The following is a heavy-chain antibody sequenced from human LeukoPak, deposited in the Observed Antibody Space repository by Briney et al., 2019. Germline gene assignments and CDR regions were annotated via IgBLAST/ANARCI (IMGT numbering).Heavy chain of an antibody. CDR2: INPNSGGT. Sequence: ASVKASCKASGYTFTGYYMHWVRQAPGQGLEWMGWINPNSGGTNYAQKFQGRVTMTRDTSISTAYMELSRLRSDDTAVYYCATGGSRGSSYYYYDIDVWGQGTTVTVSS. J-gene: IGHJ6*02. V-gene: IGHV1-2*02. CDR3: ATGGSRGSSYYYYDIDV. D-gene: IGHD5-12*01. CDR1: GYTFTGYY.